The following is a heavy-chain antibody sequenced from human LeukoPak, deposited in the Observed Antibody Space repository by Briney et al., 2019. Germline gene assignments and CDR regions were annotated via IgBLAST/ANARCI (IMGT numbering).Heavy chain of an antibody. J-gene: IGHJ4*02. CDR2: IRQDGSQE. V-gene: IGHV3-7*01. Sequence: GGSLRLSCAASGFTFSRYWMTWVRQAPGKGLEWVANIRQDGSQEYYVDSVKGRFTISKDNAKNSLYLQMNSLRADDLAVYYGARDAGIGFDSGGQGTVVIVS. CDR1: GFTFSRYW. CDR3: ARDAGIGFDS. D-gene: IGHD1-26*01.